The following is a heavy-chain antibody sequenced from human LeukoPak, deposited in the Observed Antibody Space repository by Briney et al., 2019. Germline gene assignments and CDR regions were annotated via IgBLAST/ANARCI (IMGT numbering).Heavy chain of an antibody. J-gene: IGHJ5*02. V-gene: IGHV4-34*01. CDR1: GGSFSGYY. CDR3: ARASGGSCYSCYNWFDP. D-gene: IGHD2-15*01. CDR2: INHSGST. Sequence: SETLSLTCAVYGGSFSGYYWSWICQPPGKGLEWIGEINHSGSTNYNPSLKSRVTISVDTSKNQFSLKLSSVTAADTAVYYCARASGGSCYSCYNWFDPWGQGTLVTVSS.